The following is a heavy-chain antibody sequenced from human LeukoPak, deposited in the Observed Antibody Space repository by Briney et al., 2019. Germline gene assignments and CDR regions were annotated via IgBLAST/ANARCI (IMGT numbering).Heavy chain of an antibody. CDR2: ISWDGGGT. CDR3: AKDMAAYYYASGNIDY. CDR1: GFTFDDHA. D-gene: IGHD3-10*01. J-gene: IGHJ4*02. V-gene: IGHV3-43D*03. Sequence: GGSLRLSCAASGFTFDDHAMHWVRHAPGKGLEWVSLISWDGGGTYYADSVKGRFSISRDNSKNSLYLQMNSLRAEDTALYYCAKDMAAYYYASGNIDYWGQGTLVTVSS.